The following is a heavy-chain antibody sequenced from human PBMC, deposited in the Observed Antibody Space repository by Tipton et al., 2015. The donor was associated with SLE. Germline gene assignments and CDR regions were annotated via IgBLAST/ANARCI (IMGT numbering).Heavy chain of an antibody. J-gene: IGHJ5*02. Sequence: LRLSCTVSGGSISGYYWSWVRQPPGKGLEWIGYISFSGLTNYNPSVRSRVSTSMDTSKNQFSLQMSSVTAADTAVYYCARDDFWSGREWFDPWGQGTLVTVSS. CDR2: ISFSGLT. CDR1: GGSISGYY. V-gene: IGHV4-59*12. CDR3: ARDDFWSGREWFDP. D-gene: IGHD3-3*01.